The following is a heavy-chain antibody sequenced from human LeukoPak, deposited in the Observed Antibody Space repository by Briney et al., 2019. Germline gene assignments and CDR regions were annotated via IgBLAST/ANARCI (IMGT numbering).Heavy chain of an antibody. Sequence: GGSLRLSCAASGFTVNNNYMSWVRQAPGKGLEWVSIIYSGGNTYYADSVKGRFTISRHTSKNTLYLQMNSLRAEDTAVYFRARVVYSTGWRSFDYWGQGTLVTVSS. D-gene: IGHD6-19*01. CDR2: IYSGGNT. CDR1: GFTVNNNY. CDR3: ARVVYSTGWRSFDY. J-gene: IGHJ4*02. V-gene: IGHV3-53*04.